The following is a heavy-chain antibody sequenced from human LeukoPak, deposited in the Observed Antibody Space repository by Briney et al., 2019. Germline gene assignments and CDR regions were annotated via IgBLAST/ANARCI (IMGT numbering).Heavy chain of an antibody. CDR1: GFTFSSYS. Sequence: GGSLRLSCAVSGFTFSSYSMNWVRQAPGKGLEWVSFISSSSSYIYYADSVKGRFTISRDNAKNSLYLQMNSLRAEDTAVYYCASGDVYDSSGYLDYWGQGTLVTVSS. CDR2: ISSSSSYI. J-gene: IGHJ4*02. D-gene: IGHD3-22*01. V-gene: IGHV3-21*01. CDR3: ASGDVYDSSGYLDY.